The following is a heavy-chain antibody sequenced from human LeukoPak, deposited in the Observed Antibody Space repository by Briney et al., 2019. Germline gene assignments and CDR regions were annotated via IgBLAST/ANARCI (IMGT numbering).Heavy chain of an antibody. D-gene: IGHD6-6*01. J-gene: IGHJ4*02. CDR1: GFTFSSYS. Sequence: GGFLTLSCAASGFTFSSYSMNWVRQAPGKGLEGVSSISSSSSYIYYADSVKGRFTISRDNAKNSLYLQMNSLRAEDTAVYYCARDKDYSSSSYDYWGQGTLVTVSS. CDR3: ARDKDYSSSSYDY. V-gene: IGHV3-21*01. CDR2: ISSSSSYI.